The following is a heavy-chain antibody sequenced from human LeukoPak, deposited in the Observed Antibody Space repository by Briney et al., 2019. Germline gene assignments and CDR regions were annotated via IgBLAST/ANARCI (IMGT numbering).Heavy chain of an antibody. CDR2: VSYDGSNK. CDR1: GFTFSSYG. D-gene: IGHD3-10*01. V-gene: IGHV3-30*18. Sequence: GGSLRLSCAASGFTFSSYGMHGVRQAPGKGLEWVAVVSYDGSNKYYADSVKGRLTISRDNSKNTLYLQMNSLRAEDTAVYYCAKDRGYYGSGSYSSYYFDYWGQGTLVTVSS. CDR3: AKDRGYYGSGSYSSYYFDY. J-gene: IGHJ4*02.